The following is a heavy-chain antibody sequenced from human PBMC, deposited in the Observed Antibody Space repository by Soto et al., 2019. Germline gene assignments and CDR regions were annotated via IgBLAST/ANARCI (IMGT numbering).Heavy chain of an antibody. J-gene: IGHJ4*02. V-gene: IGHV3-21*01. CDR2: SSSSSSYI. Sequence: GGSLRLSCAASGFTFSSYSMNWVRQAPGKGLEWVSSSSSSSSYIYYADSVKGRFTISRDNAKNSLYLYMNSLRAEDTAVYYCSRSLRAADFDYWGQGTLVTVSS. CDR3: SRSLRAADFDY. CDR1: GFTFSSYS.